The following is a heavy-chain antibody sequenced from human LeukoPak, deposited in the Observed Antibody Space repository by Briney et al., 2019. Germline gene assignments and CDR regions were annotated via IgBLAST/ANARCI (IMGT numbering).Heavy chain of an antibody. V-gene: IGHV4-34*01. D-gene: IGHD3-22*01. Sequence: SETLSLTCAVYGGSFSGYYWSWIRQPPGKGLEWIGEINHSRSANYNPSLKSRVTISVDTSKNQFSLKLSSVTAADTAVYYCARVETYYYDSSGYYFDPDAFDIWGQGTMVTVSS. CDR2: INHSRSA. CDR1: GGSFSGYY. CDR3: ARVETYYYDSSGYYFDPDAFDI. J-gene: IGHJ3*02.